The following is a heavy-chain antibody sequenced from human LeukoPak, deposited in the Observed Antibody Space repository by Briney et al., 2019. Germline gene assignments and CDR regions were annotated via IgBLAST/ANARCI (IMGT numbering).Heavy chain of an antibody. Sequence: SETLSLTCAVYGGSFSGYYWSWIRQPPGKGLEWIGEINHSGSTNYNPSLESRVTISVDTSKNQFSLKLSSVTAADTAVYYCARVSSSWDAFDIWGQGTMVTVSS. CDR1: GGSFSGYY. CDR3: ARVSSSWDAFDI. CDR2: INHSGST. J-gene: IGHJ3*02. D-gene: IGHD6-13*01. V-gene: IGHV4-34*01.